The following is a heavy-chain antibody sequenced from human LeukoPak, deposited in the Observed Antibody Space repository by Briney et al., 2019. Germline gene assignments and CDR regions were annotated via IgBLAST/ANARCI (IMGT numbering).Heavy chain of an antibody. D-gene: IGHD3-22*01. Sequence: GSLRLSCAASGFTFSSYAMSWVRQPPGKGLEWIGEINHSGSTNYNPSLKSRVTISVDTSKNQFSLKLSSVTAADTAVYYCARGLLRYYDSSGYYPYYFDYWGQGTLVTVSS. CDR3: ARGLLRYYDSSGYYPYYFDY. V-gene: IGHV4-34*01. CDR1: GFTFSSYA. CDR2: INHSGST. J-gene: IGHJ4*02.